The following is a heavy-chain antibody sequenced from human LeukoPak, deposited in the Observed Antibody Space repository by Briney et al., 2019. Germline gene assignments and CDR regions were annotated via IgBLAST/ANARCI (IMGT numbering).Heavy chain of an antibody. Sequence: GGSLGLSCAASGFDLTTYAMTWVRQAPAKGLEWVSSIRIGGGGTYYADSVKGRFTISRDNSENTLHLQMNNLRVEDTARYFCARCMVLSQRWCKWFDPLGQGTLVTVSS. D-gene: IGHD6-13*01. CDR2: IRIGGGGT. CDR1: GFDLTTYA. V-gene: IGHV3-23*01. CDR3: ARCMVLSQRWCKWFDP. J-gene: IGHJ5*02.